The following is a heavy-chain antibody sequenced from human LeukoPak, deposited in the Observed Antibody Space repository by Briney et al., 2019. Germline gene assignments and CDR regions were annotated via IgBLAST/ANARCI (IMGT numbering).Heavy chain of an antibody. CDR1: GYTFTGYY. Sequence: ASVKVSCKASGYTFTGYYMHWVRQAPGQGLEWMGWINPNSGGTNYAQKFQGRVTMTRDTSISTAYMELSRLRSDDTAVYYCARCPGEGEAFDIWGQGTMVTVSS. J-gene: IGHJ3*02. CDR2: INPNSGGT. V-gene: IGHV1-2*02. D-gene: IGHD3-10*01. CDR3: ARCPGEGEAFDI.